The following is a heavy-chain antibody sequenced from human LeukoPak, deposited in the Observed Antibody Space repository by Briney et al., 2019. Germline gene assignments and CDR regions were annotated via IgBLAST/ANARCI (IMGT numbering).Heavy chain of an antibody. V-gene: IGHV3-73*01. CDR1: GFTFSGSA. D-gene: IGHD3-22*01. CDR3: TKRATDDSSAYYST. J-gene: IGHJ5*02. CDR2: IRSKANNYAT. Sequence: GGSLRLSCAASGFTFSGSAMHWVRQASGKGLEWVGRIRSKANNYATAYAASVKGRFTISRDDSKNTAYLQMNSLKTEDTAVYYCTKRATDDSSAYYSTWGQGTLVTVSS.